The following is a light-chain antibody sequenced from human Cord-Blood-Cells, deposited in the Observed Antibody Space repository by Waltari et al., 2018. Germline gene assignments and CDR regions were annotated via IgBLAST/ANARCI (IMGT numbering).Light chain of an antibody. CDR3: YSAADNNLV. CDR2: KDS. CDR1: VLAKKY. V-gene: IGLV3-27*01. J-gene: IGLJ2*01. Sequence: SYELTQPSSVSVSPGQTARITCVGDVLAKKYDRWFQQKPGQAPVLVIYKDSERPSGIPERFSGSSSGTTVTLTISGAQVEDEADYYCYSAADNNLVFGGGTKLTVL.